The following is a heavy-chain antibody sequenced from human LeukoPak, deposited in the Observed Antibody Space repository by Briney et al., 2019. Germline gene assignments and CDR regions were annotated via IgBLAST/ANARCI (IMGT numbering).Heavy chain of an antibody. CDR3: ARVGPRYYDYADAFDI. CDR2: IYYSGST. CDR1: ARSVSSDY. V-gene: IGHV4-59*02. D-gene: IGHD5-12*01. Sequence: SETLSLTCTVDARSVSSDYWSWTRQPPGKGLEWIGYIYYSGSTNYNPSLKSRVTISVDTSKNQFSLKLSSVTAADTAVYYCARVGPRYYDYADAFDIWGQGTMVTVSS. J-gene: IGHJ3*02.